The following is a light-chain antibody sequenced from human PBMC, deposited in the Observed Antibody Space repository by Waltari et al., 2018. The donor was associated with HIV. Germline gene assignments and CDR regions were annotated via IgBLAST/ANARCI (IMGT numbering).Light chain of an antibody. CDR2: GAS. CDR1: QRISTY. V-gene: IGKV1-39*01. J-gene: IGKJ3*01. CDR3: QQSYSNPLT. Sequence: DIQLTQSPSSLSASVGDRVTITCRASQRISTYLNWYQQKPGKAPQVLIYGASSLESGVPSRFSGSGSMTDFTLTISSLPPEDFATYYCQQSYSNPLTFGPGTKVDIK.